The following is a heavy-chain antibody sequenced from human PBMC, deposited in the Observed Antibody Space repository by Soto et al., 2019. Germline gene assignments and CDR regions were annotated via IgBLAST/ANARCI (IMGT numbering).Heavy chain of an antibody. J-gene: IGHJ4*02. Sequence: ASVKVSCKASGYTFTGYYMHWVRQAPGQGLEWMGWINPNSGGTNYAQKFQGRVTMTRDTSISTAYMELSRLRSDDTAVYYCARWSERYCSGGSCHDYWGQGTLVTVSS. CDR3: ARWSERYCSGGSCHDY. CDR1: GYTFTGYY. V-gene: IGHV1-2*02. D-gene: IGHD2-15*01. CDR2: INPNSGGT.